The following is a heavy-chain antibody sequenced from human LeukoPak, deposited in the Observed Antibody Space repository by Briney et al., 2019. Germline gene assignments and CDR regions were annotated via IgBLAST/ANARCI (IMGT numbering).Heavy chain of an antibody. CDR2: INPNSGGT. J-gene: IGHJ4*02. D-gene: IGHD3-3*01. Sequence: ASVKVSFKASGYTFAGYYMHWVRQAPGQGLEWMGRINPNSGGTNYAQKFQGRVTMTRDTSISTAYMELSRLRSDDTAVYYCARDLEPERTYYDFWSGYYMGYWGQGTLVTVSS. V-gene: IGHV1-2*06. CDR3: ARDLEPERTYYDFWSGYYMGY. CDR1: GYTFAGYY.